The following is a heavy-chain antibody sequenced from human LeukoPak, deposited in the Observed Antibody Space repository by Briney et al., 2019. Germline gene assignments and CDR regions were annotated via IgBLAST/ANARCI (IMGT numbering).Heavy chain of an antibody. J-gene: IGHJ4*02. CDR1: GSTFSSYA. V-gene: IGHV3-23*01. CDR3: AVLGGYDFWSGYYSSRDILTADY. Sequence: GSLRLSCAASGSTFSSYAMSWVRQAPGKGLEWVSVISGSGGSTYYADSVKGRFIISRDNSKNTVYLQMNSLRAEDTAVYYCAVLGGYDFWSGYYSSRDILTADYWGQGTLVTVSS. D-gene: IGHD3-3*01. CDR2: ISGSGGST.